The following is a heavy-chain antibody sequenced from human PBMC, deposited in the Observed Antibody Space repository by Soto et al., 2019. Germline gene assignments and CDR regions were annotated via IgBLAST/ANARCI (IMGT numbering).Heavy chain of an antibody. CDR2: IKQDGSEK. J-gene: IGHJ4*02. CDR1: EFAFSCDC. V-gene: IGHV3-7*01. Sequence: GGALRLSCAASEFAFSCDCMSWVRQALRKGLEWVANIKQDGSEKYYVDSVKGRFTISRDNAKNSLYLQMNSLRAEDTAVYYCAREEGYYDFWSGSNFLDYWGQGTLVTVSS. CDR3: AREEGYYDFWSGSNFLDY. D-gene: IGHD3-3*01.